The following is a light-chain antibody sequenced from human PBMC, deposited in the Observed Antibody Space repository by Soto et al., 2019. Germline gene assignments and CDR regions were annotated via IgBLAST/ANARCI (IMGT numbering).Light chain of an antibody. J-gene: IGLJ2*01. CDR2: GNS. Sequence: QSVLTQPASLSGSPGQSITISCTGTSSDVGGYNYVSWYQQLPGTAPKLLIYGNSNRPSGVPDRFSGSKSGTSASLAITGLQAEDEADYYCQSYDSSLSAVVFGGGTKLTVL. CDR3: QSYDSSLSAVV. CDR1: SSDVGGYNY. V-gene: IGLV1-40*01.